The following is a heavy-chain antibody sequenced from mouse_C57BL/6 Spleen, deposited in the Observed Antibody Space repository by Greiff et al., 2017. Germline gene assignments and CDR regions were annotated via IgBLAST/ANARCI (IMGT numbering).Heavy chain of an antibody. CDR3: ARGYYGNPYYFDY. CDR2: IYPGDGDT. D-gene: IGHD2-1*01. CDR1: GYAFSSSW. J-gene: IGHJ2*01. Sequence: QVQLQQSGPELVKPGASVKISCKASGYAFSSSWMNWVKQRPGKGLEGIGRIYPGDGDTNYNGKFKGKATLTADKSSSTAYMQLSSLTSEDSAVYFCARGYYGNPYYFDYWGQGTTLTVSS. V-gene: IGHV1-82*01.